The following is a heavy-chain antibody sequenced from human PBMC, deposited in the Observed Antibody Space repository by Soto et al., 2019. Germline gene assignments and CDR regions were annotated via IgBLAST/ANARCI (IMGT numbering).Heavy chain of an antibody. V-gene: IGHV4-30-2*06. J-gene: IGHJ4*02. D-gene: IGHD3-16*01. CDR2: NSHSGSR. CDR1: GGSIYSASHS. Sequence: PSETLSFTCTVSGGSIYSASHSWGWVRQSLRKGLEWRGYNSHSGSRYYNHPLARRGPISLNRSKAQFYLTLTFLTAADTAVYFCSMAGYDDWCFDLGGLGTPVTVSS. CDR3: SMAGYDDWCFDL.